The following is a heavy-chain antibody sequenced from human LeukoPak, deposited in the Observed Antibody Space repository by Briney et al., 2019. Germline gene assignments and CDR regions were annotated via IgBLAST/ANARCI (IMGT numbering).Heavy chain of an antibody. CDR2: IIPILGIA. Sequence: SVKVSCKASGGTFSSYAISWVRQAPGQGLEWMGRIIPILGIANYAQKFQGRVTITADKSTSTAYMELSSLRSEDTAVYYCASRESLGAVDYWGQGTLVTVSS. D-gene: IGHD1-26*01. CDR3: ASRESLGAVDY. V-gene: IGHV1-69*04. J-gene: IGHJ4*02. CDR1: GGTFSSYA.